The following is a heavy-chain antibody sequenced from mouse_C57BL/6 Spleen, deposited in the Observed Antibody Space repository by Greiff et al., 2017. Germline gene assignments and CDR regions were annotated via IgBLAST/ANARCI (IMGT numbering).Heavy chain of an antibody. D-gene: IGHD1-1*01. CDR3: ARKTVVGFDV. CDR2: IDPSDSYT. Sequence: QVQLQQPGAELVKPGASVKLSCKASGYTFTSYWMQWVKQRPGQGLEWIGEIDPSDSYTNYNQKFKGKATLTVDTSSSTAYMQLSSLTSEDSAVYYCARKTVVGFDVWGTGTTVTVSS. J-gene: IGHJ1*03. CDR1: GYTFTSYW. V-gene: IGHV1-50*01.